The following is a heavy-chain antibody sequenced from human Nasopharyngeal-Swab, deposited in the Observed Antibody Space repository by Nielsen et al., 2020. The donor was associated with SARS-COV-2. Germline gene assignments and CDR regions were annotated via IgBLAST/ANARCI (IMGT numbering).Heavy chain of an antibody. CDR3: ARGKGDAYRNFDY. D-gene: IGHD5-24*01. J-gene: IGHJ4*02. CDR2: IYYTGRT. CDR1: GGCISHGAYN. V-gene: IGHV4-31*03. Sequence: SETLSLTCTVSGGCISHGAYNWNWIRQHPGQGLEWIGSIYYTGRTSYNPSLKSRVSISIDASRRQFSLNLVFMSAADTAVYYCARGKGDAYRNFDYWDQGTLVTVSS.